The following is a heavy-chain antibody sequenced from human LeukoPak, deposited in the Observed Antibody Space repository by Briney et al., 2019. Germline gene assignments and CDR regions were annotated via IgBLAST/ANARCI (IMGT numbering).Heavy chain of an antibody. D-gene: IGHD5-12*01. Sequence: GGSLRLSCATSGFTFSSSWMHWVRQAPGKGLVWVSRINTGGSNTIYADSVKGRFTISRDNAKNTVYLQMNSLRAEDTAVYYCARDQSVAGPTTADYWGQGTLVTVSS. CDR3: ARDQSVAGPTTADY. CDR1: GFTFSSSW. J-gene: IGHJ4*02. CDR2: INTGGSNT. V-gene: IGHV3-74*01.